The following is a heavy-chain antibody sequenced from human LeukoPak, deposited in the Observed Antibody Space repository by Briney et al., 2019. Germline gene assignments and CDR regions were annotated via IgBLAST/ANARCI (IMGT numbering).Heavy chain of an antibody. V-gene: IGHV3-48*02. CDR1: GFNFGYFP. CDR2: ISSSSSTI. CDR3: AREEDRYYDFWSGYPTVRYGMDV. D-gene: IGHD3-3*01. Sequence: GGSLRLSCTGSGFNFGYFPMSWFRQAPGKGLEWVSYISSSSSTIYYADSVKGRFTISRDNAKNSLYLQMNSLRDEDTAVYYCAREEDRYYDFWSGYPTVRYGMDVWGQGTTVTVSS. J-gene: IGHJ6*02.